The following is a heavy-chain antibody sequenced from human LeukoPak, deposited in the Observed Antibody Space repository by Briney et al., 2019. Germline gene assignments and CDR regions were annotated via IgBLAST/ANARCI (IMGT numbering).Heavy chain of an antibody. J-gene: IGHJ3*02. CDR2: IYHSGST. V-gene: IGHV4-30-2*01. CDR3: ARAGYRDAFDI. CDR1: GGSISSGGYS. Sequence: PSETLSLTCADSGGSISSGGYSWSWIRQPPGKGLEWIGYIYHSGSTYYNPSLKSRVTISVDRSKNQFSLKLSSVTAADTAVYYCARAGYRDAFDIWGQGTMVTVSS. D-gene: IGHD2-2*03.